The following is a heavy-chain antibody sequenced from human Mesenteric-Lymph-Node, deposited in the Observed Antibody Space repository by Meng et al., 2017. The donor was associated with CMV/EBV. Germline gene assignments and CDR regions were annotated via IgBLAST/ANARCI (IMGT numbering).Heavy chain of an antibody. D-gene: IGHD2-2*01. J-gene: IGHJ6*02. CDR2: IIPIFHTH. CDR3: ARAATRAAIAYYGMDV. Sequence: GTFSSYAITWRRHSPGQGRECLQAIIPIFHTHNSPPPFPILLPLPTDESTSTAYMELSSLRSEDTAVYYCARAATRAAIAYYGMDVWGQGTTVTVSS. V-gene: IGHV1-69*05. CDR1: GTFSSYA.